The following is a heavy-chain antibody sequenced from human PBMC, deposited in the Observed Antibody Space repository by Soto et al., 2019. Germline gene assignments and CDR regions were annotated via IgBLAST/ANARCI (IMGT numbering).Heavy chain of an antibody. Sequence: SETLSLTCAVYGGSFSGYYWSWIRQPPGKGLEWIGEINHSGSTNYNPSLKSRVTISVDTSKNQFSLKLSSVTAADTAVYYCARGRISRGMDVWGQGTTVTVSS. CDR3: ARGRISRGMDV. CDR1: GGSFSGYY. V-gene: IGHV4-34*01. D-gene: IGHD2-21*01. J-gene: IGHJ6*02. CDR2: INHSGST.